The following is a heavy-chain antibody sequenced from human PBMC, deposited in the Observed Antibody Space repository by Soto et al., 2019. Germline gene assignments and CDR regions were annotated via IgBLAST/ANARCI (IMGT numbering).Heavy chain of an antibody. CDR2: IYWDDDK. V-gene: IGHV2-5*02. CDR1: GFSLSTSGVG. CDR3: AHGFGAY. J-gene: IGHJ4*02. D-gene: IGHD3-10*01. Sequence: QITLKESGPTLVKPTQTLTLTCTFSGFSLSTSGVGVGWIRQPPGKALEWLALIYWDDDKRYSPSLKSRLTTTEDTSKNQVVLTITNVDAVDTSTYYCAHGFGAYWGQGTLVTVSS.